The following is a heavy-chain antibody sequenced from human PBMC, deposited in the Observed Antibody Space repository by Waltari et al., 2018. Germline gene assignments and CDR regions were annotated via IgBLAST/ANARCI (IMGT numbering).Heavy chain of an antibody. Sequence: QVQLQESGPGLVKPSQTLSLTCTGSGASVSGGSYFWNWIRQPAGKGLEWIARIYTTGRTDYNPSLQSRVTISADTSKNELSLKMSSVTAADTAVYYCARSGYDSTEGWLDPWGPGTLVTVSS. CDR2: IYTTGRT. V-gene: IGHV4-61*02. CDR3: ARSGYDSTEGWLDP. CDR1: GASVSGGSYF. J-gene: IGHJ5*02. D-gene: IGHD3-22*01.